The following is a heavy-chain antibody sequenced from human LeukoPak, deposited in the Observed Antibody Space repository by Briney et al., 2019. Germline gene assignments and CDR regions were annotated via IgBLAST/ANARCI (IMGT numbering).Heavy chain of an antibody. CDR1: GYTFTSHF. CDR2: INPRGGST. J-gene: IGHJ3*02. D-gene: IGHD3-22*01. V-gene: IGHV1-46*01. CDR3: ARVKSHYYDTSDKDAFDI. Sequence: ASVKVSCKASGYTFTSHFMHWVRQAPGQGLEWVGIINPRGGSTSYTQKFQGRVTMTRDTSTSTVYMELSSLSTEDKAVYYCARVKSHYYDTSDKDAFDIWGQGTMVTVSS.